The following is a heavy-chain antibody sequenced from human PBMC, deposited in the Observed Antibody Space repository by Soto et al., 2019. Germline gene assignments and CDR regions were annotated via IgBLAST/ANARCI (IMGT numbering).Heavy chain of an antibody. CDR3: ARVAPYCSTTTCYIDS. D-gene: IGHD2-2*01. CDR1: GFTFSSYP. CDR2: IGGSGTGFKT. J-gene: IGHJ4*02. V-gene: IGHV3-23*01. Sequence: EVQLLESGGGLVRPGGSLRLSCAASGFTFSSYPMKWVRQGPGKWLEWVSTIGGSGTGFKTDYADAVKGRFVISRDNSKNTVYLQMNSLRAEDTALYYCARVAPYCSTTTCYIDSWGQGTLVTVSS.